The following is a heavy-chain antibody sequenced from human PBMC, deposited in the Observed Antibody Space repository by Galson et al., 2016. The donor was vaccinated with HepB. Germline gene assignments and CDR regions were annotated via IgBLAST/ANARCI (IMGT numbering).Heavy chain of an antibody. CDR2: ISGDGNSV. CDR1: GFPSTTYW. CDR3: ARASRVDYSGSSKYYYYYGLDV. J-gene: IGHJ6*02. Sequence: SLRLSCAASGFPSTTYWMIWVRQVPGKGLVWVSRISGDGNSVTYADSVKGRFTISRDNAKDTVYLQMNSLRGDDTAVYYCARASRVDYSGSSKYYYYYGLDVWGQGTTVTVSS. D-gene: IGHD6-19*01. V-gene: IGHV3-74*01.